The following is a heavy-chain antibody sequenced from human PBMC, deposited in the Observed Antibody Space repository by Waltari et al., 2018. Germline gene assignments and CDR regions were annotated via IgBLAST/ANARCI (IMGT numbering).Heavy chain of an antibody. CDR2: IYWNDDK. D-gene: IGHD2-8*01. V-gene: IGHV2-5*01. Sequence: QITLKESGPTLVKPTQTLTLTCTFSGFSLSTSGVGVGWIRQPPGKALEWLALIYWNDDKRYSPSLKSRLTITKDTSKNQVVLTMTNMDPVDTATYYCARGQVLMVYAISVANPPFDYWGQGTLVTVSS. CDR1: GFSLSTSGVG. J-gene: IGHJ4*02. CDR3: ARGQVLMVYAISVANPPFDY.